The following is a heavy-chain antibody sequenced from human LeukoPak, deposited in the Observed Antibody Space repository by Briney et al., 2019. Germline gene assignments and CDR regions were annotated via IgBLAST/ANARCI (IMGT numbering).Heavy chain of an antibody. J-gene: IGHJ5*02. CDR1: GYTFTSYD. CDR3: ARGMRWFGEFLKGWFDP. V-gene: IGHV1-8*01. D-gene: IGHD3-10*01. Sequence: ASVKVSCKASGYTFTSYDINWVRQATGQGLEWMGWMNPNSGNTGYAQKFQGRVPMTRNTSISTAYMELSSLRSEDTAVYYCARGMRWFGEFLKGWFDPWGQGTLVTVSS. CDR2: MNPNSGNT.